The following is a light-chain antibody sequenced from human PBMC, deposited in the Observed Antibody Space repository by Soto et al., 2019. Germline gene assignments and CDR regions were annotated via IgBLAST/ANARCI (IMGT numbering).Light chain of an antibody. J-gene: IGKJ4*01. Sequence: DIVMTQSPDSLAVSLGERATINCKSSQSVLYSSNNKNYLAWYQQKPGQPPKLLIHWASTRESGVPDRFSVSGSGTDFTLTISSLQAEDDALYYCQQDVSTPHLTFGGGTKVEIK. CDR3: QQDVSTPHLT. CDR1: QSVLYSSNNKNY. CDR2: WAS. V-gene: IGKV4-1*01.